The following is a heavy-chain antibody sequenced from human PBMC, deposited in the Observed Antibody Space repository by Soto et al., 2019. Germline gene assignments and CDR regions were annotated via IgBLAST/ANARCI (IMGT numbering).Heavy chain of an antibody. CDR1: GDSVSSNSAA. CDR2: TYYRSKWYN. D-gene: IGHD5-12*01. J-gene: IGHJ5*02. Sequence: QTLSLTCVISGDSVSSNSAAWNWIRQSPSRGLEWLGRTYYRSKWYNDYAVSVKSRITINPDTSKNQFSLQLNSVTPEGPAVYYCARGGGYDSEASWGWFDPWGQGTLVTSPQ. V-gene: IGHV6-1*01. CDR3: ARGGGYDSEASWGWFDP.